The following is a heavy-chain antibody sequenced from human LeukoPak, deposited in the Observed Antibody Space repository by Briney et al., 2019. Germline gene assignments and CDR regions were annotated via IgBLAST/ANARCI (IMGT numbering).Heavy chain of an antibody. CDR2: ISSSSSYI. D-gene: IGHD5-12*01. J-gene: IGHJ3*02. Sequence: GGSLRLSCAASGFTFSNYSMNWVRQAPGKGLEWVSSISSSSSYIYYADSVKGRFTISRDNSKNTLYLQMNSLRAEDTAVYYCAREGYSKSAFDIWGQGTMVTVSS. CDR3: AREGYSKSAFDI. CDR1: GFTFSNYS. V-gene: IGHV3-21*01.